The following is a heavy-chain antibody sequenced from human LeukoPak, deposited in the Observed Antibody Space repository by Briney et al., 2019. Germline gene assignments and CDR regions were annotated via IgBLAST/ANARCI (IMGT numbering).Heavy chain of an antibody. Sequence: GGSLRLSCAASGFTFSSYAMSWVRQAPGKGLEWVSAISGSGGSTNYADSVKGRFTISRDNSKNTLCLQMNSLRAEDTAVYYCAKDQFSSSWNGGDYWGQGTLVTVSS. CDR2: ISGSGGST. V-gene: IGHV3-23*01. CDR3: AKDQFSSSWNGGDY. CDR1: GFTFSSYA. J-gene: IGHJ4*02. D-gene: IGHD6-13*01.